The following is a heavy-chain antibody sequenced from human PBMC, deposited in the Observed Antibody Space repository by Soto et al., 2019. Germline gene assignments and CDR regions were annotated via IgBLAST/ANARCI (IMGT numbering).Heavy chain of an antibody. Sequence: EVQLVESGGGLVQPGGSLRLSCAASGFTFSSYWMHWVRQAPWKGLVWVSRINTDGSSTSYADSVKGRFTISRDNAENTRYLQMNSLRLEDTAIYYCARETPGLAWAGATVYWGQGTLVTVSS. J-gene: IGHJ4*02. CDR2: INTDGSST. D-gene: IGHD1-26*01. CDR1: GFTFSSYW. CDR3: ARETPGLAWAGATVY. V-gene: IGHV3-74*01.